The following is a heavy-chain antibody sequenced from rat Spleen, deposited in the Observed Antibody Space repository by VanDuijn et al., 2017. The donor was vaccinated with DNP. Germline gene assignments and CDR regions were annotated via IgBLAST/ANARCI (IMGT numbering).Heavy chain of an antibody. J-gene: IGHJ2*01. Sequence: EVQLQESGSGLVKPSQSLSLTCSVTGYSITSNYWGWIRKFPGDKMEYIGHISYSGGTNYHPSFKSRISITRDTSKNHFFLHLNSVTTEDTATYYCARWTRYFDYWGQGVMVTVSS. CDR2: ISYSGGT. CDR1: GYSITSNY. D-gene: IGHD1-7*01. V-gene: IGHV3-1*01. CDR3: ARWTRYFDY.